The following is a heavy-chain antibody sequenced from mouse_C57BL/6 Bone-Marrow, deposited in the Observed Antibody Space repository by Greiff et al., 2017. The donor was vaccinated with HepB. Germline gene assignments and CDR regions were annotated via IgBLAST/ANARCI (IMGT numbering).Heavy chain of an antibody. CDR2: IRLKSDNYAT. Sequence: EVHLVESGGGLVQPGGSMKLSCVASGFTFSNYWMNWVRQSPEKGLEWVAQIRLKSDNYATHYAESVKGRFTISRDDSKSSVYLQMNNLRAEDTGIYYCTTLLRPYYFDYWGQGTTLTVSS. CDR1: GFTFSNYW. CDR3: TTLLRPYYFDY. D-gene: IGHD1-2*01. V-gene: IGHV6-3*01. J-gene: IGHJ2*01.